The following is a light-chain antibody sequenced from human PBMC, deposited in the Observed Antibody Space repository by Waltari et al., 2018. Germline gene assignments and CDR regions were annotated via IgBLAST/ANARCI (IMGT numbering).Light chain of an antibody. Sequence: EIVLTQSLGTLSLSPVERATLSCRASPSVSSSYLAWYQQKPGQAPRLLIYGESSRVTGIPDRFSGSGYGTDFTLTISRLVPEDFAVYYCQQYGRSPGTFGQGTKVEIK. CDR1: PSVSSSY. CDR3: QQYGRSPGT. V-gene: IGKV3-20*01. CDR2: GES. J-gene: IGKJ1*01.